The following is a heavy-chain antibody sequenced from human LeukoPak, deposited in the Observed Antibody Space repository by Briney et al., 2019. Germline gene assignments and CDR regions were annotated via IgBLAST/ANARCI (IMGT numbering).Heavy chain of an antibody. J-gene: IGHJ4*02. Sequence: SETLSLTCAVSGYSISSGYYRGWIRQPPGKGLEWIGSIYHSGSTYYNPSLKSRVTISVDTSKNQFSLKLSSVTAADTAVYYCARYGYSSGWGQGTLVTVSS. V-gene: IGHV4-38-2*01. D-gene: IGHD6-19*01. CDR1: GYSISSGYY. CDR2: IYHSGST. CDR3: ARYGYSSG.